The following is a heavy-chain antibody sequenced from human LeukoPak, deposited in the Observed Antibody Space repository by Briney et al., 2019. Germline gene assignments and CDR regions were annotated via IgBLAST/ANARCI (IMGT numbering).Heavy chain of an antibody. CDR3: ARDRGTCSSTSCYRYFDY. V-gene: IGHV4-4*07. CDR1: GGSISSYY. Sequence: SETLSLTCTVSGGSISSYYWSWIRQPAGKGMEWIGRIYTSGSTNYNPSLKSRATMSVDTSKNQFSLKLSSVTAADTAVYYCARDRGTCSSTSCYRYFDYWGQGTLVTVSS. CDR2: IYTSGST. J-gene: IGHJ4*02. D-gene: IGHD2-2*01.